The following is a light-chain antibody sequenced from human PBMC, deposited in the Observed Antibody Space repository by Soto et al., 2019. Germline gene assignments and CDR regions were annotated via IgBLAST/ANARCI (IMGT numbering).Light chain of an antibody. V-gene: IGKV3-11*01. CDR3: QQRSEWPRT. CDR1: QSISSS. CDR2: DAS. J-gene: IGKJ1*01. Sequence: EIVLTQSPATLSLSPGERATLSCRASQSISSSLAWYQQKPGQAPTLLLYDASTRATGFPARFSRSGSGTDFTLTIGSLEPKDFGVYYCQQRSEWPRTFGQGTKVEI.